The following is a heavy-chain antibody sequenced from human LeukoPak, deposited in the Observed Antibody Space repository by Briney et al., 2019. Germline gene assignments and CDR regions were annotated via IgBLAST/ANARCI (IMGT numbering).Heavy chain of an antibody. D-gene: IGHD6-6*01. CDR2: IKPSGGST. CDR1: GYIFTSNH. J-gene: IGHJ4*02. CDR3: ARDFGQLVLDY. Sequence: ASVKVSCKASGYIFTSNHMHWVRQAPGQGLEWMGIIKPSGGSTIYAQKFQGRVTMTRDTSMSTVYMELSSLRSEDTAVYYCARDFGQLVLDYWGQGTLVTISS. V-gene: IGHV1-46*01.